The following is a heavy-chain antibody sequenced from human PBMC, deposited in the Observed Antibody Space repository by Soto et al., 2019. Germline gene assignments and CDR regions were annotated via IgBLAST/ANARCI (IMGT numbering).Heavy chain of an antibody. CDR2: ISAYNGNT. Sequence: ASVKVSCKPSGYTFSTYGISWVRQAPGQGLEWMGWISAYNGNTNYAQKLQGRVTITRDTSASTAYMELSSLRSEDTAVYYCARAPSWWYFDLWGRGTLVTVSS. J-gene: IGHJ2*01. CDR1: GYTFSTYG. CDR3: ARAPSWWYFDL. V-gene: IGHV1-18*01.